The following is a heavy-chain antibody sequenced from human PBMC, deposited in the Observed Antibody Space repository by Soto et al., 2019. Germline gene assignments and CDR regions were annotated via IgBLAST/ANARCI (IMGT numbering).Heavy chain of an antibody. CDR1: GYTFTGYY. CDR2: INPNSGGT. V-gene: IGHV1-2*02. J-gene: IGHJ4*02. CDR3: AGIRGYSYGSTFDY. D-gene: IGHD5-18*01. Sequence: GASVKVSCKASGYTFTGYYMHWVRQAPGQGLEWMGWINPNSGGTNYAQKFQGRVTMTRDTSISTAYMALSRLRSDDTAVYYCAGIRGYSYGSTFDYWGQGTLVTVSS.